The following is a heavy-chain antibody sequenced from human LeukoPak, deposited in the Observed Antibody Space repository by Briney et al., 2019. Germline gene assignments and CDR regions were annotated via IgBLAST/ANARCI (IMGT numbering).Heavy chain of an antibody. CDR2: ISSSSSYI. J-gene: IGHJ4*02. CDR1: GFTFSSYS. CDR3: ARKGTVHTIDPLDY. V-gene: IGHV3-21*04. D-gene: IGHD3-3*01. Sequence: GGSLRLSCAASGFTFSSYSMNWVRQAPGKGLEWVSSISSSSSYIYYADSVKGRFTISRDNAKNSLYLQMNSLGAEDTAVYYCARKGTVHTIDPLDYWGQGTVVTVSS.